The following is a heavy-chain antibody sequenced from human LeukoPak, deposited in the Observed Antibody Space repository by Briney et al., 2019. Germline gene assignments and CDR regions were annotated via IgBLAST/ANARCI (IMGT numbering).Heavy chain of an antibody. V-gene: IGHV3-23*01. J-gene: IGHJ1*01. Sequence: GGSLRLSCAASGFTFSTYAMTWVRQAPGKGLEWVSTVTGNGGSTYYADSVKGRFTISRDNSKNTLYLQMNSLRAEDTAVYYCAREFCSGGSCPFQHWGQGTLVTVSS. CDR1: GFTFSTYA. CDR3: AREFCSGGSCPFQH. CDR2: VTGNGGST. D-gene: IGHD2-15*01.